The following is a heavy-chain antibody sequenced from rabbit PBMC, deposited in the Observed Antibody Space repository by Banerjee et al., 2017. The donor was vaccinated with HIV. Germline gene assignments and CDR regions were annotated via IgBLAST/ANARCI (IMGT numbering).Heavy chain of an antibody. Sequence: QEQLEESGGDLVKPEGSLTLTCTASGFSFSSNYYIFWVRQAPGKGLEWIGCINTGSSGSTWYASWAKGRFTISKTSSTTVTLQMTSLTAADTATYFCAKEIGNAYHPFNLWGPGTLVTVS. J-gene: IGHJ4*01. CDR2: INTGSSGST. CDR3: AKEIGNAYHPFNL. CDR1: GFSFSSNYY. V-gene: IGHV1S45*01. D-gene: IGHD6-1*01.